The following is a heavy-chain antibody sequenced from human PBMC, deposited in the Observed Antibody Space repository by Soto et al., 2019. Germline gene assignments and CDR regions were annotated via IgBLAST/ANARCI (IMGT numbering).Heavy chain of an antibody. J-gene: IGHJ1*01. Sequence: PSETLSLTCTVSGGSVSSGSYYWSWIRQPPGKGLEWIGYIYYSGSTNYNPSLKSRVTISVDTSKNQFSLKLSSVTAADTAVYYCARVNTAAGRKVSEYFQHWGQGTLVTVSS. V-gene: IGHV4-61*01. D-gene: IGHD6-13*01. CDR3: ARVNTAAGRKVSEYFQH. CDR1: GGSVSSGSYY. CDR2: IYYSGST.